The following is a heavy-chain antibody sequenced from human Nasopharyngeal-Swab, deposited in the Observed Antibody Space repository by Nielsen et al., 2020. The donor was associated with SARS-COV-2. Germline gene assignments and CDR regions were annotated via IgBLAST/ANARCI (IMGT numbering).Heavy chain of an antibody. Sequence: ASVKVSCKASGYTFTGYYMHWVRQAPGQGLEWMGRINPNSGGTNYAQKFQCRVTMTRDTSISTAYMELSRLRSDDTAVYYCARVMEMATILVGYYYYMDVWGKGTTVTVSS. D-gene: IGHD5-24*01. V-gene: IGHV1-2*06. CDR2: INPNSGGT. J-gene: IGHJ6*03. CDR3: ARVMEMATILVGYYYYMDV. CDR1: GYTFTGYY.